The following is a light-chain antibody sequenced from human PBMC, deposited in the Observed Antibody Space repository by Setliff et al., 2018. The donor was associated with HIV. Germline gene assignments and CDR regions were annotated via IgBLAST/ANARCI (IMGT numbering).Light chain of an antibody. CDR2: EVS. V-gene: IGLV2-23*02. Sequence: SVLTQPASVSGSPGQSITISCTGTSSDVGNFNLVSWYQQLPGKAPKLMIFEVSKRPSGVSNRFSGSKSGNTASLTISGLRAEDEADYYCCSHAGSRTYVFGTGTKVTVL. J-gene: IGLJ1*01. CDR3: CSHAGSRTYV. CDR1: SSDVGNFNL.